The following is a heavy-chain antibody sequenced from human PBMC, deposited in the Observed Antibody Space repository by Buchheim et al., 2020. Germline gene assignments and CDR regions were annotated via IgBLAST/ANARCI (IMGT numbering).Heavy chain of an antibody. Sequence: QVQLQESGPGLVKPSQTLSLTCTVSGGSISSGGYYWSWIRQHPGKGLEWIGYIYSRGSTYYNPSLKSRVPISVATSKTQFSLKLSSVTAADTAVYYCARVYYYDSSGYYYVLDYWGQGTL. J-gene: IGHJ4*02. V-gene: IGHV4-31*03. CDR1: GGSISSGGYY. D-gene: IGHD3-22*01. CDR2: IYSRGST. CDR3: ARVYYYDSSGYYYVLDY.